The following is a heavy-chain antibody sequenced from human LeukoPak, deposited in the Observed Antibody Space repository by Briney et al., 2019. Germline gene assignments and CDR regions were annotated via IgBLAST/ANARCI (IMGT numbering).Heavy chain of an antibody. CDR3: SQLIASAWGY. CDR2: IYYSGST. Sequence: SSETLSLTCTVSGGSISSSSYYWGWIRQPPGKGLEWIGSIYYSGSTYYNPSLKSRVTISVDTSKNQFSLKLSSVTAADTAVYYCSQLIASAWGYWGQGTLVTVSS. D-gene: IGHD6-13*01. V-gene: IGHV4-39*07. CDR1: GGSISSSSYY. J-gene: IGHJ4*02.